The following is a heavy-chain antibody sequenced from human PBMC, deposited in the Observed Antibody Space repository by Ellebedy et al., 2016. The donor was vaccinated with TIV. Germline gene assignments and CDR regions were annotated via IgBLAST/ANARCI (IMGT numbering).Heavy chain of an antibody. J-gene: IGHJ1*01. CDR1: GGSISSSNW. CDR2: IYHSGST. V-gene: IGHV4-4*02. Sequence: MPSETLSLTCAVSGGSISSSNWWSWVRQPPGKGLEWIGEIYHSGSTNYNPSLKSRLTISVDKSKNQFSLELNSVSAEDTALYYCARGDGYNRRYFQLWGQGTLVTVSS. D-gene: IGHD5-24*01. CDR3: ARGDGYNRRYFQL.